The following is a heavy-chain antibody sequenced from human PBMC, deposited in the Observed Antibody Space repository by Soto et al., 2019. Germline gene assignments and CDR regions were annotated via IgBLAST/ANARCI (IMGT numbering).Heavy chain of an antibody. V-gene: IGHV3-33*01. D-gene: IGHD6-13*01. CDR3: ARDSAADGTSYYYGMDV. CDR1: GFTFSSYG. CDR2: IWYDGSNK. J-gene: IGHJ6*02. Sequence: GGSLRLFCAASGFTFSSYGMHWVRQAPGKGLEWVAVIWYDGSNKYYADSVKGRFTISRDNSKNTLYLQMNSLRAEDTAVYYCARDSAADGTSYYYGMDVWGPVTPLPVSS.